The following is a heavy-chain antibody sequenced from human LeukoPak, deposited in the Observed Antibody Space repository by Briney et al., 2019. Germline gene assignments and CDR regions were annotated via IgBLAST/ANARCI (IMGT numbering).Heavy chain of an antibody. CDR1: GFTVSSNY. D-gene: IGHD2-15*01. Sequence: GGSLRLSCGASGFTVSSNYIIWVRQAPGKGLEWVSVIYSGGSTYYADSVKGRFTISRDHSKNTLYLQMNSLRAEDTAVYYCARGGCSGGSCYRNFYYYMDVWGKGTTVTVSS. CDR3: ARGGCSGGSCYRNFYYYMDV. V-gene: IGHV3-53*01. CDR2: IYSGGST. J-gene: IGHJ6*03.